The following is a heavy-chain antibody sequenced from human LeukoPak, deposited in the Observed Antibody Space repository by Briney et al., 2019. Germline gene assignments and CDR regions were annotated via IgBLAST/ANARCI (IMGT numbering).Heavy chain of an antibody. CDR3: ARDLSPPDYDSSHHPPHYFDY. V-gene: IGHV1-8*03. D-gene: IGHD3-22*01. CDR2: MNPNSGNT. J-gene: IGHJ4*02. Sequence: ASVKVSCKASGYTFTSYDINWVRQATGQGLEWMGWMNPNSGNTGYAQKFQGRVTITRNTSISTAYMELRSLRSDDTAVYYCARDLSPPDYDSSHHPPHYFDYWGQGTLVAVSS. CDR1: GYTFTSYD.